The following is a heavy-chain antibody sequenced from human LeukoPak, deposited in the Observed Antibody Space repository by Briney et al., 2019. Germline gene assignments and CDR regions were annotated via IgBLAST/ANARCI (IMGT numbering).Heavy chain of an antibody. CDR3: ARDHRGDFWSGYRFIDY. D-gene: IGHD3-3*01. CDR2: ISAYNGNT. V-gene: IGHV1-18*01. CDR1: GYTFTSYG. J-gene: IGHJ4*02. Sequence: ASVKVSCKASGYTFTSYGISWVRQAPGQGLEWMGWISAYNGNTNYTQKLQGRVTMTTDTSTSTAYMELRSLRSDDTAVYYCARDHRGDFWSGYRFIDYWGQGTLVTVSS.